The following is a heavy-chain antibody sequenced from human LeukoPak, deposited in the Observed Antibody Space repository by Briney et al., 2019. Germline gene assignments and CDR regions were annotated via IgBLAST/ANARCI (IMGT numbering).Heavy chain of an antibody. CDR1: GFTFSSYG. V-gene: IGHV3-30*18. CDR3: AKGTRITMVREIDY. J-gene: IGHJ4*02. D-gene: IGHD3-10*01. Sequence: GGSLRLSCAASGFTFSSYGMHWVRQAPGKGLEWVAVISYDGSNKYYADSVKGRFTISRDNSKNTLYLQMNSLRAEDTAVYYCAKGTRITMVREIDYWGQGTLVTVSS. CDR2: ISYDGSNK.